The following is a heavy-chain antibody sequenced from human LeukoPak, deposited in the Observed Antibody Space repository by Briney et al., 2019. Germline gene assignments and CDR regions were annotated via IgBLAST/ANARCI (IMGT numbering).Heavy chain of an antibody. CDR3: AGGEQWLSYFDY. D-gene: IGHD6-19*01. J-gene: IGHJ4*02. Sequence: SVKVSCKASGGTFSSYAISWVRQAPGQGLEWMGRITPIFGTANYAQKFQGRVTITTDESTSTAYMELSSLRSEDTAVYYCAGGEQWLSYFDYWGQGTLVTVSS. CDR1: GGTFSSYA. CDR2: ITPIFGTA. V-gene: IGHV1-69*05.